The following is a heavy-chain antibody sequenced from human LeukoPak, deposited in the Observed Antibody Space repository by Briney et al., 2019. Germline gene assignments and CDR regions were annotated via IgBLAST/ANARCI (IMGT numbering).Heavy chain of an antibody. CDR3: AKDRSIGTYYTFDH. Sequence: QSGGSLRLSCAASGFTVSDYAMTWVRQAPGKGLEWVSSISASGLMTYYADSVKGRFTVSRDNSKNSLYLQMNSLTAADTAVYYCAKDRSIGTYYTFDHWGQGTLVTVSS. V-gene: IGHV3-23*01. D-gene: IGHD1-26*01. J-gene: IGHJ4*02. CDR2: ISASGLMT. CDR1: GFTVSDYA.